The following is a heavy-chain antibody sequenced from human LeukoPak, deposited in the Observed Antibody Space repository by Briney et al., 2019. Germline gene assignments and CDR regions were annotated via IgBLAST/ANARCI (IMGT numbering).Heavy chain of an antibody. Sequence: GASVKVSCKASGYTFTSYGFSWVRQAPGQGLEWMGWINPNSGGTNYAQKFQGRVTMTRDTSISTAYMELSRLRSDDTAVYYCARDMSPDIVATIPPGWFDPWGQGTLVTVSS. D-gene: IGHD5-12*01. CDR3: ARDMSPDIVATIPPGWFDP. V-gene: IGHV1-2*02. CDR1: GYTFTSYG. J-gene: IGHJ5*02. CDR2: INPNSGGT.